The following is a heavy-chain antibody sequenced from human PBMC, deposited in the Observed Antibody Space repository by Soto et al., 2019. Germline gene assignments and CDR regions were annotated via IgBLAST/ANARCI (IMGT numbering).Heavy chain of an antibody. CDR2: ISGSGGST. D-gene: IGHD3-3*01. V-gene: IGHV3-23*01. CDR3: AKDKYYDFWSGYFGRPLYGMDV. J-gene: IGHJ6*02. CDR1: GFTFSSYA. Sequence: GGSLRLSCAASGFTFSSYAMSWVRQAPGKGLEWVSAISGSGGSTYYADSVKGRFTISRDNSKNTLYLQMNSLRAEDTAVYYCAKDKYYDFWSGYFGRPLYGMDVWGQGTTVTVSS.